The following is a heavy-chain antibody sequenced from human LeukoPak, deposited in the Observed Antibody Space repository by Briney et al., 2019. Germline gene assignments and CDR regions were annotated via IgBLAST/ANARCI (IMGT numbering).Heavy chain of an antibody. CDR2: INHSGST. J-gene: IGHJ2*01. V-gene: IGHV4-34*01. CDR1: GGSFSGYY. CDR3: ARGLSRDGYKTSPRWYFDL. D-gene: IGHD5-24*01. Sequence: SETLSLTCAVYGGSFSGYYWSWIRQPPGKGLEWIGEINHSGSTNYNPSLKSRVTISVDTSKNQFSLKLSSVTAADTAVYYCARGLSRDGYKTSPRWYFDLWGRGTLVTVPS.